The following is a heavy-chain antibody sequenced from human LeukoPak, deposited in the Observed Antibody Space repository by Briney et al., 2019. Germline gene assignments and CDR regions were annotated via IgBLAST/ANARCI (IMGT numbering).Heavy chain of an antibody. CDR1: GGTFSSYA. D-gene: IGHD2-21*02. V-gene: IGHV1-69*13. J-gene: IGHJ6*02. CDR3: ARFSLTAIPKRTNYYYYGMDV. CDR2: IIPIFGTA. Sequence: ASVKVSCKASGGTFSSYAISWVRQASGQGLEWMGGIIPIFGTANYAQKFQGRVTITADESTSTAYMELSSLRSEDTAVYYCARFSLTAIPKRTNYYYYGMDVWGQGTTVTVSS.